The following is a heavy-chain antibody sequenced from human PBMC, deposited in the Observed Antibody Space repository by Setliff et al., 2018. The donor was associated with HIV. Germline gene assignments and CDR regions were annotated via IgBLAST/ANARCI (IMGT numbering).Heavy chain of an antibody. CDR2: INPSEGNT. CDR1: GYTFINYY. J-gene: IGHJ4*02. V-gene: IGHV1-46*01. D-gene: IGHD5-18*01. Sequence: ASVKVSCKTSGYTFINYYVHWVRQAPGRGLEWLGVINPSEGNTNRAPRFQDRVIVTRDTSTSTVYLEVRRLTSEDTAMYYCARDLIQPVSDYYSDFWGQGTQVTVSS. CDR3: ARDLIQPVSDYYSDF.